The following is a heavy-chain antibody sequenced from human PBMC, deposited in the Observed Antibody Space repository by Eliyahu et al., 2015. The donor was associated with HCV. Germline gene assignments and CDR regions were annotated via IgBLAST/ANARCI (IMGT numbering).Heavy chain of an antibody. CDR1: GFXFSSXA. CDR2: ISGSGGST. V-gene: IGHV3-23*01. Sequence: EVQLLESGGGLVQPGGSLRLSCAASGFXFSSXARXWVRQAPGKGLEGVSAISGSGGSTYYADSVKGRFTISRDNSKNTLYLQMNSLRAEDTAVYYCAKALGLRGESGEWLVFDYWGQGTLVTVSS. D-gene: IGHD6-19*01. J-gene: IGHJ4*02. CDR3: AKALGLRGESGEWLVFDY.